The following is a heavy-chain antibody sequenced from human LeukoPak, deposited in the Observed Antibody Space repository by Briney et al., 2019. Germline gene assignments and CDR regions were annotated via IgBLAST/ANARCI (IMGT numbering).Heavy chain of an antibody. D-gene: IGHD3-22*01. CDR2: INHSGST. V-gene: IGHV4-34*01. CDR3: ARGQDYYDSSGYYGLFDY. Sequence: PSETLSLTCAVYGGSFSGYYWSWIRQPPGKGLEWIGEINHSGSTNYNPSLKSRVTISVDTSKNQFSLKLSSVTAADTAVYYCARGQDYYDSSGYYGLFDYWGQGTLVIVSS. CDR1: GGSFSGYY. J-gene: IGHJ4*02.